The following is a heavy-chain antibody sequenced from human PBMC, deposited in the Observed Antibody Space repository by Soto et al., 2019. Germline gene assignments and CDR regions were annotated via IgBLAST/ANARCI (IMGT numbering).Heavy chain of an antibody. J-gene: IGHJ3*02. CDR2: IIPIFGTA. CDR1: GGTFSSYA. V-gene: IGHV1-69*01. Sequence: QVQLVQSGAEVKKPGSSVKVSCTASGGTFSSYAISWVRQAPGQGLEWMGGIIPIFGTANYAQKFQGRVTITTDESTSTAYMELSSLRSEDTAVYYCARDNGYSRSWYYAFDIWGQGTMVTVSS. D-gene: IGHD6-13*01. CDR3: ARDNGYSRSWYYAFDI.